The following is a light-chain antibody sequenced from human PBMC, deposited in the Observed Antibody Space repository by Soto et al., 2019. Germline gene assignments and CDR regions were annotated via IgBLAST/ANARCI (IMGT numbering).Light chain of an antibody. J-gene: IGKJ1*01. CDR2: GAS. CDR1: QSVSSSY. V-gene: IGKV3-20*01. Sequence: EIVLTQSPGTLSLSPGERATLSCRASQSVSSSYFAWYQQKPGQAPRLLIYGASSRATGIPDRFSGSGSGTDFTLTTSSLEPEDFAVYYCHQYGSSPQTFGQGTKVDIK. CDR3: HQYGSSPQT.